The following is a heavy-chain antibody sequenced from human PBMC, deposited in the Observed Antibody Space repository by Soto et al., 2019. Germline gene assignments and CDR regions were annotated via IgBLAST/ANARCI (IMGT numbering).Heavy chain of an antibody. D-gene: IGHD3-10*01. V-gene: IGHV1-8*01. CDR2: MNPNSGNT. CDR3: ARGLSSGRDYYYYYMDV. Sequence: ASLKVSCKASGYTFTSYDINWVRQATGQGLEWMGWMNPNSGNTGYAQKFQGRVTMTRNTSISTAYMELSSLRSEDTAVYYCARGLSSGRDYYYYYMDVWGKGTTVTVSS. J-gene: IGHJ6*03. CDR1: GYTFTSYD.